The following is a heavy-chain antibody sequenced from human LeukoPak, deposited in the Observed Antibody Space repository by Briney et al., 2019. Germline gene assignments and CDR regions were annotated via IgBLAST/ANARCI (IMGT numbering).Heavy chain of an antibody. V-gene: IGHV3-74*03. CDR3: AREAYASGNYYSDY. CDR1: GFMFSSYW. Sequence: SGGSLRLSCAASGFMFSSYWMRWVRQAPGKGLVWVSRIDKDGNKMKYADSVKGRFTISRDNAKNTLYLQMNSLRAEDTAVYYCAREAYASGNYYSDYWGQGTLVTVSS. CDR2: IDKDGNKM. D-gene: IGHD3-10*01. J-gene: IGHJ4*02.